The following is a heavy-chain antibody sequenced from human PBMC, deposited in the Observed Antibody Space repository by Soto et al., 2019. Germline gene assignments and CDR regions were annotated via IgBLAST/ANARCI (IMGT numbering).Heavy chain of an antibody. CDR2: MNPNSGNT. CDR3: ARSDFWSGYSY. V-gene: IGHV1-8*01. Sequence: XSVKGSCKASGYPFTSYDVNWVRQATGQGLEWMGWMNPNSGNTGYAQKFQGRVTMTRNTSISTAYMELSSLRSEETAVYYCARSDFWSGYSYWGQGTLVTVSS. D-gene: IGHD3-3*01. J-gene: IGHJ4*02. CDR1: GYPFTSYD.